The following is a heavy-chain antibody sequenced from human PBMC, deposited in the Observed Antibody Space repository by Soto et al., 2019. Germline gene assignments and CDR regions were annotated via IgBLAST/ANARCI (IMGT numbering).Heavy chain of an antibody. D-gene: IGHD2-8*01. V-gene: IGHV1-69*04. CDR3: ARDDLDCTNGVCSPYYFDY. CDR2: IIPILGIA. CDR1: GGTFSSYT. J-gene: IGHJ4*02. Sequence: ASVKVSCKASGGTFSSYTISWVRQAPGQGLEWMGRIIPILGIANYAQKFQGRVTITADKSTSTAYMELSSLRSEDTAVYYCARDDLDCTNGVCSPYYFDYWGQGTLVTVSS.